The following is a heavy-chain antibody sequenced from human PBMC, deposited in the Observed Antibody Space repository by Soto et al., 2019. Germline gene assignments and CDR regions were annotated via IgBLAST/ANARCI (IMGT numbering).Heavy chain of an antibody. D-gene: IGHD6-6*01. Sequence: ASVKVSCKASGYTFTSYYMHWVRQAPGQGLEWMGIINPSGGSTSYAQKFQGRVTMTRDTSTSTVYMELSSLRSEDTAVYYCARGGRIAARLRVDYYFDYWGQGTLVTVSS. J-gene: IGHJ4*02. CDR3: ARGGRIAARLRVDYYFDY. CDR2: INPSGGST. V-gene: IGHV1-46*03. CDR1: GYTFTSYY.